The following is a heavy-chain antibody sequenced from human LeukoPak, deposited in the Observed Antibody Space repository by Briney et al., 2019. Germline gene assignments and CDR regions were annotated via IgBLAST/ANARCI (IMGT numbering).Heavy chain of an antibody. CDR2: INHSGST. CDR3: ARGLENNCSGGSCYGGDYYYYMDV. CDR1: GGSISSSSYY. D-gene: IGHD2-15*01. J-gene: IGHJ6*03. Sequence: PSETLSLTCTVSGGSISSSSYYWSWIRQPPGKGLEWIGEINHSGSTNYNPSLKSRVTISVDTSKNQFSLKLSSVTAADTAVYYCARGLENNCSGGSCYGGDYYYYMDVWGKGTTVTVSS. V-gene: IGHV4-39*07.